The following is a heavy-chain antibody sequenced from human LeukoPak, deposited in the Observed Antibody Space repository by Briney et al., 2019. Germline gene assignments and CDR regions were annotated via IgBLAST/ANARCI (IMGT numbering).Heavy chain of an antibody. CDR2: TSYDGINK. CDR3: ARAGSTFMVHVAFDI. V-gene: IGHV3-30*04. J-gene: IGHJ3*02. D-gene: IGHD3-10*01. Sequence: GGSLRLSCAASRFTFSNYAIHWVRQAPGKGLEWVAVTSYDGINKYYADSVKGRFTISRDNSKNTLYLQMNSLRAEDTAVYYCARAGSTFMVHVAFDIWGQGTMVTVSS. CDR1: RFTFSNYA.